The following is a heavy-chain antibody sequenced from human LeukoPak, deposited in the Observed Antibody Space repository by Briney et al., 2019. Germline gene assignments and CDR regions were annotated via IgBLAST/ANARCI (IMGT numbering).Heavy chain of an antibody. CDR3: AREEEGGTFDH. D-gene: IGHD3-16*01. V-gene: IGHV1-46*01. Sequence: ASVKVSFKASGYTFTNYYMHWVRQAPGQGLEWMGIIRHSGGTIYAQKFQGRVAMTGDTSTSTVYMELSSLRSEDTALYYCAREEEGGTFDHWGQGTLVTVSS. CDR1: GYTFTNYY. CDR2: IRHSGGT. J-gene: IGHJ4*01.